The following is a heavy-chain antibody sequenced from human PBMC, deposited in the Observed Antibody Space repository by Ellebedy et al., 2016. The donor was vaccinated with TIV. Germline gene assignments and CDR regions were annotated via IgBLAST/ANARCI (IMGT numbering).Heavy chain of an antibody. CDR3: ARDRRFGELRWFDP. Sequence: FQGRVTITRDTSASTAYMELSSLRSEDTAVYYCARDRRFGELRWFDPWGQGTLVTVSS. J-gene: IGHJ5*02. V-gene: IGHV1-3*01. D-gene: IGHD3-10*01.